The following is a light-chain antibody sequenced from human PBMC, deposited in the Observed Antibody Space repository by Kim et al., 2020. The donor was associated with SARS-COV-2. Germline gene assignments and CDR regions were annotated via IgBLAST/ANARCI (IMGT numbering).Light chain of an antibody. CDR1: QGISSA. Sequence: AIQVTQSPSSLSASVGDRVTITCRASQGISSALAWYQQKPGKAPKLLIYDASSLESGVPSRFSGSGSGTDFTLTSSSLQPEDFETYYRQQFNSYTSTFGQGTRLDI. V-gene: IGKV1-13*02. CDR3: QQFNSYTST. CDR2: DAS. J-gene: IGKJ5*01.